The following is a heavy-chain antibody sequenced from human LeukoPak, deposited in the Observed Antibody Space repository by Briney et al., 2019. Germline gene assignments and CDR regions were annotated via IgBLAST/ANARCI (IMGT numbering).Heavy chain of an antibody. CDR1: GGTFSSYA. V-gene: IGHV1-69*06. D-gene: IGHD3-3*01. CDR3: AGIPVFGVVLHQEPV. J-gene: IGHJ6*03. CDR2: IIPIFGTA. Sequence: GASVKVSCKASGGTFSSYAISWVRQAPGQGLEWMGGIIPIFGTANYAQKFQGRVTITADKSTNTVYMELSSLRFDDTAVYFCAGIPVFGVVLHQEPVWGKGTTVTVSS.